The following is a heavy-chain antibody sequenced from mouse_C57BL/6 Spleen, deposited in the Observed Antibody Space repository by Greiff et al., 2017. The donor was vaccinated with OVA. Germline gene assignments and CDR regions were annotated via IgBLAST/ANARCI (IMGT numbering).Heavy chain of an antibody. CDR3: ARSPGSSYYFDY. CDR1: GFNIKDYY. J-gene: IGHJ2*01. Sequence: EVKLVESGAELVKPGASVKLSCTASGFNIKDYYMHWVKQRTEQGLEWIGRIDPEDGETKYAPKFQGKATITADTSSNTAYLQLSSLTSEDTAVYYCARSPGSSYYFDYWGQGTTLTVSS. D-gene: IGHD1-1*01. CDR2: IDPEDGET. V-gene: IGHV14-2*01.